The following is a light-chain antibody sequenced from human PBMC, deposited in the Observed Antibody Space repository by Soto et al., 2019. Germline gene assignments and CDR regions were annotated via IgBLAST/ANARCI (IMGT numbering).Light chain of an antibody. CDR2: LND. J-gene: IGLJ1*01. CDR1: FSNIGDNA. Sequence: QSVLTQPPSLSATPGQRVNISCSGSFSNIGDNAVNWYQQLPGAAPKLLIYLNDQRPSGVPDRFSGSKSGTSAFLAISGLQSEDEADYYCVAWDDSLNALFGTGTKVTVL. V-gene: IGLV1-44*01. CDR3: VAWDDSLNAL.